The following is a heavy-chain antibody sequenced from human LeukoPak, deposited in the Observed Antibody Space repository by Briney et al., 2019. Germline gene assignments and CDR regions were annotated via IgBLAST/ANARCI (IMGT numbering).Heavy chain of an antibody. D-gene: IGHD3-22*01. Sequence: GGSLRLSCAASGFTFSSYTMSWVRQAPGKGLEWVSAISGSGGSTYYADSVKGRFTISGDNSKNTLYLQMNSLRAEDTAVYYCAKLPNYYDSSGYLFYWGQGTLVTVSS. J-gene: IGHJ4*02. CDR2: ISGSGGST. CDR1: GFTFSSYT. V-gene: IGHV3-23*01. CDR3: AKLPNYYDSSGYLFY.